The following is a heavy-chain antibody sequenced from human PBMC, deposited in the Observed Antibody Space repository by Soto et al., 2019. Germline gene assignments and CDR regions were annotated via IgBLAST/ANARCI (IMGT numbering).Heavy chain of an antibody. CDR1: GGSISSSNW. J-gene: IGHJ4*02. D-gene: IGHD2-2*03. V-gene: IGHV4-4*02. CDR3: ARDRRVGYCSSTSCFYFDY. CDR2: IYHSGST. Sequence: SETLSLTCAVSGGSISSSNWWSFVRQPPGKGLEWIGEIYHSGSTNYNPSLKSRVTISVDKSKNQFSLKLSSVTAADTAVYYCARDRRVGYCSSTSCFYFDYWGQGTLVTVSS.